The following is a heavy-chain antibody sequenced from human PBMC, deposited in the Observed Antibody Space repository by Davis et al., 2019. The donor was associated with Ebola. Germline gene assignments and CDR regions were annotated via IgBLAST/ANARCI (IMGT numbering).Heavy chain of an antibody. CDR1: GGTFSSYA. D-gene: IGHD1-26*01. CDR3: ARSTSAPWDYYYYYGMDV. Sequence: SVKVSCKASGGTFSSYAISWVRQAPGQGLEWMGGIIPIFGTANYAQKFQGRVTITADESTSTAYMELSSLRSEDTAVYYCARSTSAPWDYYYYYGMDVWGQGTTVTVSS. CDR2: IIPIFGTA. V-gene: IGHV1-69*13. J-gene: IGHJ6*02.